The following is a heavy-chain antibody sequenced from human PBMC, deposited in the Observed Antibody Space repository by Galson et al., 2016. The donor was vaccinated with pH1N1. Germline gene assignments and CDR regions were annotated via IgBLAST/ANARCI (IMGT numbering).Heavy chain of an antibody. V-gene: IGHV1-46*01. D-gene: IGHD4-17*01. Sequence: SVKVSCKASGYTFTSHYMHWVRQAPGQGLEWMGLINPSGGSTSYAPKFQGRVTMTRDTSTSTVYMELTSLRSEDTALYFCARDGYGDHVGGDYWGQGTLVTVSS. CDR2: INPSGGST. CDR3: ARDGYGDHVGGDY. J-gene: IGHJ4*02. CDR1: GYTFTSHY.